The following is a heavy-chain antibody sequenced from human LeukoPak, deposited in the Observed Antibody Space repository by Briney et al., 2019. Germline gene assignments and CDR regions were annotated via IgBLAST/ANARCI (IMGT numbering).Heavy chain of an antibody. CDR3: ARGSPPNTYY. V-gene: IGHV4-34*01. D-gene: IGHD3-16*01. Sequence: PSETLSLTCAVYGGSFSGYYWSWIRQPPGKGLEWIGEINHSGSTNYNPSLKSRVTISVDTSKNQFSLKLSSVTAADTAVYYCARGSPPNTYYWGQGTLVTVSS. J-gene: IGHJ4*02. CDR1: GGSFSGYY. CDR2: INHSGST.